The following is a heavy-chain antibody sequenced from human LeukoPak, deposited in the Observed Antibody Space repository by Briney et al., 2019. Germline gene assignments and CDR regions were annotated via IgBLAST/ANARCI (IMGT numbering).Heavy chain of an antibody. J-gene: IGHJ4*02. CDR3: ARGSYSRDSHFDY. V-gene: IGHV3-30*02. CDR2: IRYDGSNK. Sequence: TGGSLRLSCAASGFTFSSYGMHWVRQAPGKGLEWVAFIRYDGSNKYYADSVKGRFAISRDNSKNTLYLQMNSLRAEDTAVYYCARGSYSRDSHFDYWGQGTLVTVSS. D-gene: IGHD4-11*01. CDR1: GFTFSSYG.